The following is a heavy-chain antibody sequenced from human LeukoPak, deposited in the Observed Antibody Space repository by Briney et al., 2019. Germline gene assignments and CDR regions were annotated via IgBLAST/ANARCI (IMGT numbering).Heavy chain of an antibody. V-gene: IGHV3-21*01. CDR3: ARTVANDAFDI. CDR2: ITTSSHFI. Sequence: GGSLRLSCAASGFRVSGYDLNWVRQAPGKGLEWVSSITTSSHFIHYADSVKGRFTISRDNAKSSLYLQMDSLRAEDTAVYYCARTVANDAFDIWGQGTMVTVSS. D-gene: IGHD6-19*01. CDR1: GFRVSGYD. J-gene: IGHJ3*02.